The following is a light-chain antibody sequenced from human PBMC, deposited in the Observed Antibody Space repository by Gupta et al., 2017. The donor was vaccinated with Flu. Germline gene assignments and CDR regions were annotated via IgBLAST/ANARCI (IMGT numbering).Light chain of an antibody. J-gene: IGLJ3*02. CDR2: EVS. CDR1: SSDVGAYNY. V-gene: IGLV2-8*01. CDR3: SSYAGSNNWV. Sequence: SVTISCTGTSSDVGAYNYVSWYQQHPGKAHKLMIYEVSKRPSGVPDRFSGSKSGNTASLTVSGLQAEDEADYYCSSYAGSNNWVFGGGTKLTVL.